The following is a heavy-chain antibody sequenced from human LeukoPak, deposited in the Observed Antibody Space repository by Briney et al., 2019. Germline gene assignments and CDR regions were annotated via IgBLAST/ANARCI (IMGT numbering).Heavy chain of an antibody. CDR2: INHSGST. J-gene: IGHJ6*02. Sequence: PSETLSLTCAVYGGSFSGYYWSWIRQPPGKGLECIGEINHSGSTNYNPSLKSRVTISVDTSKNQFSLKLSSVTAADTAVYYCARGRYCSSTSCYSFQYYYYGMDVSGQGTTVTVSS. D-gene: IGHD2-2*01. V-gene: IGHV4-34*01. CDR1: GGSFSGYY. CDR3: ARGRYCSSTSCYSFQYYYYGMDV.